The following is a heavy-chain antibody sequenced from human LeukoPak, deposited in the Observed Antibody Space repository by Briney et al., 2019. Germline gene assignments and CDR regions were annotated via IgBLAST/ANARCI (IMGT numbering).Heavy chain of an antibody. J-gene: IGHJ6*03. CDR2: IRHDGSNR. D-gene: IGHD6-13*01. V-gene: IGHV3-30*02. CDR3: AKEVRIAAAGKGALYYYYYMDV. CDR1: GFTFNSYG. Sequence: PGGSLRLSCAASGFTFNSYGMHWVRQAPGKGLEWVAFIRHDGSNRYYADSVKGRFPISRDNSKNTLYLQMNSLRAEDTAVYYCAKEVRIAAAGKGALYYYYYMDVWGKGTTVTVSS.